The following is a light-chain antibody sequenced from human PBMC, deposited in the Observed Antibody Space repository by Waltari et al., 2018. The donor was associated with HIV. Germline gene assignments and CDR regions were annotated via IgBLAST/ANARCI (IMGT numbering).Light chain of an antibody. V-gene: IGKV1-39*01. J-gene: IGKJ4*01. CDR2: TAS. Sequence: DIHITQSPSSLSASIGDRVTITCRTIQHVDKYLNWYQQRPGKAPRLLVFTASTLHTGVPSRFTATGSGTTFSLAIASLQPDDIATYYCQQTFTLPLTFGGGTKLEI. CDR3: QQTFTLPLT. CDR1: QHVDKY.